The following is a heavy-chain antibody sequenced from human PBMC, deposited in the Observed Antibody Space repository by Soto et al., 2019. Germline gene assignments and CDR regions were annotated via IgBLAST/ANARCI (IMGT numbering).Heavy chain of an antibody. CDR3: ARHLPYGDYALDYYYMDV. J-gene: IGHJ6*03. CDR2: IYYSGST. V-gene: IGHV4-39*01. Sequence: SETLSLTCTVSGGSISSSSYYWGWIRQPPGKGLEWIGSIYYSGSTYYNPSLKSRVTISVDTSKNQFSLKLSSVTAADTAVYYCARHLPYGDYALDYYYMDVWGKGTTVTVSS. CDR1: GGSISSSSYY. D-gene: IGHD4-17*01.